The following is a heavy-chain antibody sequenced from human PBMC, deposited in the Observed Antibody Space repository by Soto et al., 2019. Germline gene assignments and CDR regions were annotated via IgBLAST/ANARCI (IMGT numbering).Heavy chain of an antibody. Sequence: PGGSLRLSCAASGFTFSDHCMDWVRQAPGKGLEWVGRTRNKANSYTTEYAASVKGRFTISRDDSKNSLYLQMNSLKTEDTAVYYCARDKGRGYFDLWGRGTLVTVSS. J-gene: IGHJ2*01. CDR2: TRNKANSYTT. CDR3: ARDKGRGYFDL. CDR1: GFTFSDHC. V-gene: IGHV3-72*01.